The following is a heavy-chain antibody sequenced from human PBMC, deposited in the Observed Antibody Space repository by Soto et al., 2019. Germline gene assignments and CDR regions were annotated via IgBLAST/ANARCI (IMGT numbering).Heavy chain of an antibody. CDR1: GYTFTSYG. D-gene: IGHD2-2*02. V-gene: IGHV1-18*01. CDR2: ISAYNGNT. Sequence: QVQLVQSGAEVKKPGASVKVSCKASGYTFTSYGISWVRQAPGQGLEWMGWISAYNGNTNYAQKLQGRVTMTTDTSTSTAYMELRSLRSDDTAVYYCARGFDPNSWSCSSTSCYSQDAFDIWGQGTMVTVSS. CDR3: ARGFDPNSWSCSSTSCYSQDAFDI. J-gene: IGHJ3*02.